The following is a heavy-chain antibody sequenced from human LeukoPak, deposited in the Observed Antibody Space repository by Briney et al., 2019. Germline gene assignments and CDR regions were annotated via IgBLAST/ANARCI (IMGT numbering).Heavy chain of an antibody. Sequence: SETLSLTCTASGGSISSYYWSWIRQPPGKGLEWIGYIYYSGSTNYNPSLKSRVTISVDTSKNQFSLKLSSVTAADTAVYYCARNQYSSSWAFDYWGQGTLVTVSS. CDR3: ARNQYSSSWAFDY. CDR2: IYYSGST. CDR1: GGSISSYY. V-gene: IGHV4-59*08. J-gene: IGHJ4*02. D-gene: IGHD6-13*01.